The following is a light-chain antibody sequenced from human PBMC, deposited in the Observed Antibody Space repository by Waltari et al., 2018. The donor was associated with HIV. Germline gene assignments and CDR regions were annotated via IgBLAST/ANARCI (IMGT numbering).Light chain of an antibody. J-gene: IGLJ2*01. CDR3: QAWDSSTVV. CDR2: HDI. Sequence: SYELTQPPSVSVSPGQTASITCSGDKLGDKYACWYQQKPGQSPVLVIYHDIQLPSGIPERFSGSNSGNTATLTISGTQAMDEADYYCQAWDSSTVVFGGGTKLTVL. CDR1: KLGDKY. V-gene: IGLV3-1*01.